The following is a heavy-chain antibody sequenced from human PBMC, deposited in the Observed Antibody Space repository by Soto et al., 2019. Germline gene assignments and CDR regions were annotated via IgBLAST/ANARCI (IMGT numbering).Heavy chain of an antibody. Sequence: ASGPTLVNPTQTLTLTSTFSGFSLTTNGVGVGWLRQPPGKALEWLALIYWHDDKRYTLSLKNRLTITKDTSKNQVALTATNLDPVVTATYYCAHILGPPQYYFDYWGQGILVTVSS. CDR2: IYWHDDK. CDR3: AHILGPPQYYFDY. V-gene: IGHV2-5*01. CDR1: GFSLTTNGVG. J-gene: IGHJ4*02.